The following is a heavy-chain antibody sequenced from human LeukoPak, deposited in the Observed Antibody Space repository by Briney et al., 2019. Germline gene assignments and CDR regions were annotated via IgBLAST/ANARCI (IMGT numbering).Heavy chain of an antibody. CDR2: IYYSGRT. D-gene: IGHD3-22*01. CDR1: GDSISRSDSY. CDR3: ARRRYFDGSGYLE. V-gene: IGHV4-39*01. Sequence: SETLSLTCSVSGDSISRSDSYWDWIRQPPGKGLEWIGTIYYSGRTYYSPSLKSRVTMSVDTSSNQFSLNLRSVTAADTPVYYCARRRYFDGSGYLEWGQGTLLSVSS. J-gene: IGHJ1*01.